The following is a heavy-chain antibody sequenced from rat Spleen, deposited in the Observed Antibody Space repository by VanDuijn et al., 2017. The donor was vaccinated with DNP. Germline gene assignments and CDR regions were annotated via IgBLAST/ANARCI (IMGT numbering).Heavy chain of an antibody. V-gene: IGHV5-22*01. D-gene: IGHD4-3*01. CDR3: IRWNSGHFDY. CDR1: GFTFSDYY. CDR2: IGSDGYAP. Sequence: EVQLVESGGDLVQPGGSLKLFCAASGFTFSDYYMAWFRQAPRRGLEWVAYIGSDGYAPYYGDSVKGRFTISRDNAKSTLYLQMNSLRSEDMATYYCIRWNSGHFDYWGQGVMVTVSS. J-gene: IGHJ2*01.